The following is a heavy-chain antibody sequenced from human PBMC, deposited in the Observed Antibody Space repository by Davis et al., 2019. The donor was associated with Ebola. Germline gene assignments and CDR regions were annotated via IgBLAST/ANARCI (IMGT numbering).Heavy chain of an antibody. J-gene: IGHJ4*02. D-gene: IGHD5/OR15-5a*01. CDR3: ASVWPGDH. Sequence: GESLKISCAASGFTFSSYEMNWVRQAPGKGLEWVSYIDSGGSGIYYADSVKGRFTISRDNSKNVLYLHMDSLKTEDSALYFCASVWPGDHWGQGSLVTVSS. CDR1: GFTFSSYE. CDR2: IDSGGSGI. V-gene: IGHV3-48*03.